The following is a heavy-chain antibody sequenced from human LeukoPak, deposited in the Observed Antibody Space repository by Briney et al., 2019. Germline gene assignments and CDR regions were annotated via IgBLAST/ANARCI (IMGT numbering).Heavy chain of an antibody. CDR3: ARDVHGDYGSGWFDP. J-gene: IGHJ5*02. V-gene: IGHV1-69*05. Sequence: SVKVSCKTSGGTFNNSAISWVRQAPGQGFEWLGGIMPLFGTAGYAQKFQGRVTITKDESTRTVYLELTSLTSDDTAVYYCARDVHGDYGSGWFDPWGQGTLVSVSS. D-gene: IGHD4-17*01. CDR1: GGTFNNSA. CDR2: IMPLFGTA.